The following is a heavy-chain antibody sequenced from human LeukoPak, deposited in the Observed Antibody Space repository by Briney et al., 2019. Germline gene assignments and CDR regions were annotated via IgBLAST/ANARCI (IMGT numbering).Heavy chain of an antibody. V-gene: IGHV3-30-3*01. CDR1: GLTFSSYA. CDR3: ARAWSNWFDP. CDR2: ISYDGSNK. J-gene: IGHJ5*02. Sequence: PGGSLRLSCGASGLTFSSYAMHWVRQAPGKGLEWVAVISYDGSNKYYADSVKGRFTISRDNSKNTLYLQMNSLRAEDTAVYYCARAWSNWFDPWGQGTLVTVSS. D-gene: IGHD3-3*01.